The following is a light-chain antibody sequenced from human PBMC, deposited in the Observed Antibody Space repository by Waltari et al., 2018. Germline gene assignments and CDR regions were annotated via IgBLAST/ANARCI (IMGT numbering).Light chain of an antibody. CDR2: DVS. J-gene: IGLJ3*02. Sequence: QSALTQPASVSGSPGQWITISCTGSKSDVGTYNYVSWYQQHPGKAPKLMIYDVSKRPSGVSDRFSGSKSGNTASLTISGLQAEDEADYYCSSYTSSSTLVFGGGTKVTVL. V-gene: IGLV2-14*01. CDR3: SSYTSSSTLV. CDR1: KSDVGTYNY.